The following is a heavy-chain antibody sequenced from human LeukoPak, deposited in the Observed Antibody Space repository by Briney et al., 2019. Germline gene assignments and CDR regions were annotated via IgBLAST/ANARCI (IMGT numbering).Heavy chain of an antibody. V-gene: IGHV3-30*18. CDR3: AKDLRYYDSSGYLDY. Sequence: GGSLRLSCAASGFTLSSYGMHWVRQAPGKGLEWVAVISYDGSNKYYADSVKGRFTISRDNSKNTLYLQMNSLRAEDTAVYYCAKDLRYYDSSGYLDYGGQGTLVTVSS. CDR2: ISYDGSNK. D-gene: IGHD3-22*01. CDR1: GFTLSSYG. J-gene: IGHJ4*02.